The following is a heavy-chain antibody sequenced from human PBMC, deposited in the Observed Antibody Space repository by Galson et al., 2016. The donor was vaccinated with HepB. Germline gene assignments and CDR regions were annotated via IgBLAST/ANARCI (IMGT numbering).Heavy chain of an antibody. CDR2: IYSDGST. V-gene: IGHV3-53*01. CDR1: GFSVSGNY. CDR3: ARAPHDYGDYIDGFDV. Sequence: SGFSVSGNYMSWVRQAPGKGLEWLSVIYSDGSTSHIDSVKGRFTISNDKSKNTLYLQMNSLRVDDTAVYYCARAPHDYGDYIDGFDVWGQGTMVTVSS. J-gene: IGHJ3*01. D-gene: IGHD4-17*01.